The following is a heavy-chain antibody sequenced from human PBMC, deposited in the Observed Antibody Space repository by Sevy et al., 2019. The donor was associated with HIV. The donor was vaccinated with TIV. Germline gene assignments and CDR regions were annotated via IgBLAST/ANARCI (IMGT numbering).Heavy chain of an antibody. Sequence: SETLSLTCTVSGGSISDHYWNWIRQPPGKGLEWIGQIHYFGSANYNPSLKSRVTISLDTSNNRFSLKLTSVNAADTAGYYCARDTSGYSSGWYPYYNYYGLDVWGQGTTVTVSS. CDR1: GGSISDHY. J-gene: IGHJ6*02. CDR3: ARDTSGYSSGWYPYYNYYGLDV. CDR2: IHYFGSA. D-gene: IGHD6-19*01. V-gene: IGHV4-59*11.